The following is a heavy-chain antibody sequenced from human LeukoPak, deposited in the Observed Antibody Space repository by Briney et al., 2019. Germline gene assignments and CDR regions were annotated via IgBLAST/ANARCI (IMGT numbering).Heavy chain of an antibody. J-gene: IGHJ4*02. Sequence: GGSLRLSCTASGFTFSSYAMHWVRQAPGKGLEYVSAISSNGGSTYYANSVKGRFTISRDNSKNTLYLQMGSLRAEDMAVYYCARDANSGSYLVDYWGQGTLVTVSS. CDR3: ARDANSGSYLVDY. CDR2: ISSNGGST. D-gene: IGHD1-26*01. CDR1: GFTFSSYA. V-gene: IGHV3-64*01.